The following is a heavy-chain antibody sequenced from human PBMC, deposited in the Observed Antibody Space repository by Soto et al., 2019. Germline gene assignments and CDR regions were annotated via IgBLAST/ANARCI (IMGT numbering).Heavy chain of an antibody. CDR2: ISASSSYT. CDR3: VGALTYEVPYYYYGMDV. J-gene: IGHJ6*02. CDR1: GFTLSDYY. Sequence: PGGSLRLSCAASGFTLSDYYMNWMRQAPGKGPEWVSYISASSSYTNYADSVQGRFTISRDNAKNSVYLQMNSLRAEDTAVYYCVGALTYEVPYYYYGMDVWGQGTTVTVSS. V-gene: IGHV3-11*06. D-gene: IGHD3-16*01.